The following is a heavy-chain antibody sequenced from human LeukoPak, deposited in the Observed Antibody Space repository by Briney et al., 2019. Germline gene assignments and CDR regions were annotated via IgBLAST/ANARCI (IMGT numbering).Heavy chain of an antibody. J-gene: IGHJ4*02. Sequence: SETLSLTCAVYGGSFSGYYWSWIRQPPGKGLEWIGSIYHSGSTNYNPSLKSRVTISVDTSKNQFSLKLSSVTAADTAVYYCARDRGDGYDYFWDYWGQGTLVTVSS. CDR1: GGSFSGYY. V-gene: IGHV4-34*11. D-gene: IGHD5-12*01. CDR3: ARDRGDGYDYFWDY. CDR2: IYHSGST.